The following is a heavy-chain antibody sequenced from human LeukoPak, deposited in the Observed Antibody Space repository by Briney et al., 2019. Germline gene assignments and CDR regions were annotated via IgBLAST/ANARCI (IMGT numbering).Heavy chain of an antibody. J-gene: IGHJ6*02. V-gene: IGHV6-1*01. Sequence: SQTLSLTCAISGDSVSSNSAAWNWIRQSPSRGLEWLGRTYYRSKWYNDYAVSVKSRITINPDTSKNQFSLQLNSVTPEDTAVYYCAGTITSTGYSSGWFEKTYYYYGMDVWGQGTTVTVSS. CDR1: GDSVSSNSAA. D-gene: IGHD6-19*01. CDR3: AGTITSTGYSSGWFEKTYYYYGMDV. CDR2: TYYRSKWYN.